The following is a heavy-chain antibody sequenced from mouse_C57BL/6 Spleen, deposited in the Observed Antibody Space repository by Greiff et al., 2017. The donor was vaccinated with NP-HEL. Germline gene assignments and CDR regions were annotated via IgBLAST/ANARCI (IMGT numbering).Heavy chain of an antibody. Sequence: QVQLQQPGTELVKPGASVKLSCKASGYTFTSYWMHWVKQRPGQGLEWIGNINPSNGGTNYNEKFKSKATLTVDKSSSTAYMQLSSLTSEDSAVYYGARVDGYHRYYFDYWGQGTTLTVSS. CDR2: INPSNGGT. J-gene: IGHJ2*01. CDR3: ARVDGYHRYYFDY. V-gene: IGHV1-53*01. CDR1: GYTFTSYW. D-gene: IGHD2-3*01.